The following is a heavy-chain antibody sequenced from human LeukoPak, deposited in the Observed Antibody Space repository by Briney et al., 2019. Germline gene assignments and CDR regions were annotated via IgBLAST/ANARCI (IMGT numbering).Heavy chain of an antibody. V-gene: IGHV1-18*01. J-gene: IGHJ5*02. Sequence: ASVKVSCKASGYTFTSYGISWVRQAPGQGLEWMGWISAYNGNTSYAQKLQGRVTMTTDTSTSTAYMELRSLRSDDTAVYYCAKGSQYCSGGSCYSGPANNWFDPWGQGTLVTVSS. CDR1: GYTFTSYG. CDR2: ISAYNGNT. D-gene: IGHD2-15*01. CDR3: AKGSQYCSGGSCYSGPANNWFDP.